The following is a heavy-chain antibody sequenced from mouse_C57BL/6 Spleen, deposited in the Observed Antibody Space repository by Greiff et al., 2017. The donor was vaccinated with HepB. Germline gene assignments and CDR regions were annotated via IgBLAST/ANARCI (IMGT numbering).Heavy chain of an antibody. CDR1: GYTFTSYW. D-gene: IGHD2-2*01. CDR2: IDPSDSYT. CDR3: ARTMVRVGHFDY. J-gene: IGHJ2*01. Sequence: QVQLQQPGAELVKPGASVKLSCKASGYTFTSYWMQWVKQRPGQGLEWIGEIDPSDSYTNYNQKFKGKATLTVDTSSSTAYMQLSSLTSEDSAVYYCARTMVRVGHFDYWGQGTTLTVSS. V-gene: IGHV1-50*01.